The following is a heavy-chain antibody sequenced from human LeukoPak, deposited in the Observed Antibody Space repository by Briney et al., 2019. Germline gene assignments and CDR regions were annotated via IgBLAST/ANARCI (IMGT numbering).Heavy chain of an antibody. CDR1: GGSFSGYY. CDR3: ARGDLRYFDWLSSYGMDV. Sequence: SETLSLTCAVYGGSFSGYYWSWIRQPPGKGLEWIGEINHSGSTNYNPSLKSRVTISVDTSKNQFSLKLSSVTAADTAVYYCARGDLRYFDWLSSYGMDVWGNGATVTVSS. CDR2: INHSGST. V-gene: IGHV4-34*01. J-gene: IGHJ6*04. D-gene: IGHD3-9*01.